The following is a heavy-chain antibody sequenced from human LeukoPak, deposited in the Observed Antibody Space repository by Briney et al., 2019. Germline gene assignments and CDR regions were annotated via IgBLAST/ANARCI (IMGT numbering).Heavy chain of an antibody. CDR3: ARDLGPRGYCSSTSCLGAFDP. Sequence: PGGSLRLSCAGSGFIFKTYALGWVRQAPGKGLEWVSAISGSGANTDYAHFVKGRFVISRDNSKNTLYLQMNSLRAEDTAVYYCARDLGPRGYCSSTSCLGAFDPWGQGTLVTVSS. D-gene: IGHD2-2*01. CDR2: ISGSGANT. V-gene: IGHV3-23*01. J-gene: IGHJ5*02. CDR1: GFIFKTYA.